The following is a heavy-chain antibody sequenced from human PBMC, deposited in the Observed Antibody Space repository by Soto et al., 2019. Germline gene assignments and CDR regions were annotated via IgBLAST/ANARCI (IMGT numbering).Heavy chain of an antibody. J-gene: IGHJ4*02. Sequence: SEDLSLTCTVSGGSISSYAWSWIRQPPGKGLEWIGYIYYSGSTNYNPSLKSRVTISVDTSKNQFSLKLSSVTAADTAVYYCARLRYYDSSGYYFDYWGQGTLVTVSS. CDR1: GGSISSYA. CDR2: IYYSGST. D-gene: IGHD3-22*01. V-gene: IGHV4-59*08. CDR3: ARLRYYDSSGYYFDY.